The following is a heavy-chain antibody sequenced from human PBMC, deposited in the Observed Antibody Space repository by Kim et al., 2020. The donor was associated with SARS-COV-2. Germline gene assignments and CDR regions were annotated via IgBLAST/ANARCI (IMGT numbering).Heavy chain of an antibody. CDR2: IIPIFGTA. D-gene: IGHD2-15*01. V-gene: IGHV1-69*13. J-gene: IGHJ6*02. Sequence: SVKVSCKASGGTFSSYAISWVRQAPGQGLEWMGGIIPIFGTANYAQKFQGRVTITADESTSTAYMELSSLRSEDTAVYYCARDSDWSTSVDRYYYYGMDVWGQGTTVTVSS. CDR1: GGTFSSYA. CDR3: ARDSDWSTSVDRYYYYGMDV.